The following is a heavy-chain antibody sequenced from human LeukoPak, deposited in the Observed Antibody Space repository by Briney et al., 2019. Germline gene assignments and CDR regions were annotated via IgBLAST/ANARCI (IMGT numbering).Heavy chain of an antibody. Sequence: GGSLRLSCAASGFTFSSYAMHWVRQAPGKGLEWVAVISYDGSNKHYADSVKGRFTISRDNSKNTLYLQMNSLRAEDTAVYYCARAALQMGNEAFDIWGQGTMVTVSS. V-gene: IGHV3-30-3*01. CDR1: GFTFSSYA. CDR2: ISYDGSNK. D-gene: IGHD5-24*01. J-gene: IGHJ3*02. CDR3: ARAALQMGNEAFDI.